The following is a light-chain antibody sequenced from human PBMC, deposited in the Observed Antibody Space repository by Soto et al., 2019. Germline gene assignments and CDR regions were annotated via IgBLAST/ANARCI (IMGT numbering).Light chain of an antibody. CDR3: QESYSSPFT. CDR2: PAS. J-gene: IGKJ3*01. V-gene: IGKV1-39*01. Sequence: DIQMTQSPSSLSASIGDRVIITCRTSQSVNTFLNCYRHKPGEAPRLLIYPASTLHGGVPSRFSGSGSWTEFTLTISSLQPEDFATYYCQESYSSPFTIGPGTRVDVK. CDR1: QSVNTF.